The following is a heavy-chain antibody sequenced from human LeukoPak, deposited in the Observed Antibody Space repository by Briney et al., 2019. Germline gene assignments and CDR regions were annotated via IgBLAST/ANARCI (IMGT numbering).Heavy chain of an antibody. V-gene: IGHV3-21*01. J-gene: IGHJ4*02. Sequence: PGGSLRLSCAASGFNFSSYTMNWVRQGPGQGLEWVSSIGGGGRYIYYADSMKGRFTISRDNAKNSLFLQMNSLSAEDTALYYCARVSRVAYTSSWYLDYWGQGTLVTVSS. CDR1: GFNFSSYT. D-gene: IGHD6-13*01. CDR3: ARVSRVAYTSSWYLDY. CDR2: IGGGGRYI.